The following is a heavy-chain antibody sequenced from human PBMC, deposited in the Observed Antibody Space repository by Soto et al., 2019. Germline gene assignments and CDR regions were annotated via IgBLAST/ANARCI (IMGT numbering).Heavy chain of an antibody. J-gene: IGHJ5*02. D-gene: IGHD3-10*01. CDR2: IYYSGRT. CDR3: AGSPPMWFGELSGWFDP. CDR1: GGSISSYY. Sequence: PSETLSLTCTVSGGSISSYYWSWNRQPPGKGLEWIGYIYYSGRTNYNTALKSRVTISVDTSKNQFSLKLSSVTAADPAVYYCAGSPPMWFGELSGWFDPWGQGTLVTVSS. V-gene: IGHV4-59*01.